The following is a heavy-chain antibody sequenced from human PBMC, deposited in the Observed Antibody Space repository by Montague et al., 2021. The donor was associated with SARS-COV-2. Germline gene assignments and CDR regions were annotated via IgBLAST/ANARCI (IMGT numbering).Heavy chain of an antibody. Sequence: SETLSLTCAVYGGSFSDYFWTWIRQPPGKGLEWIGEINHRGTSNYNPSLKSRVSISVDTSKNQFSLYLGSVTAADTAVYYCARGRQHFNMIVVVMTGGEYYFDXRGQGTLVTVSS. J-gene: IGHJ4*02. V-gene: IGHV4-34*01. CDR2: INHRGTS. CDR3: ARGRQHFNMIVVVMTGGEYYFDX. CDR1: GGSFSDYF. D-gene: IGHD3-22*01.